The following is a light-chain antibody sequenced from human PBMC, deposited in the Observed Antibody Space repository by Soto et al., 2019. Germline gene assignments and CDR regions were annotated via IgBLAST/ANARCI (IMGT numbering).Light chain of an antibody. Sequence: DIQMTQSPSSLSASGGDRVAITCRASQTISGFLNWYQQKPGEAPKLLIYAAFTLQSGVPSRFSGSGSGTDFTLTISSLQPEDFATYYCQQSYIAPLTFGGGTRVEI. CDR3: QQSYIAPLT. J-gene: IGKJ4*01. CDR1: QTISGF. CDR2: AAF. V-gene: IGKV1-39*01.